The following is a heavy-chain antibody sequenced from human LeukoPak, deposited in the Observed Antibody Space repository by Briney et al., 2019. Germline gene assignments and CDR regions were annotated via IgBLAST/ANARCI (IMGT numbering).Heavy chain of an antibody. CDR3: ARQRGSSGPRGAFDI. J-gene: IGHJ3*02. D-gene: IGHD3-22*01. V-gene: IGHV3-7*01. CDR2: IKEDGGEG. CDR1: GFTFSSYW. Sequence: GRSLRLSCAASGFTFSSYWMTWVRQAPGKGLEWVANIKEDGGEGYYVDSVKGRFTVSRDNAKNSLYLQLTSLRAEDTAVYYCARQRGSSGPRGAFDIWGQGTMVTVSS.